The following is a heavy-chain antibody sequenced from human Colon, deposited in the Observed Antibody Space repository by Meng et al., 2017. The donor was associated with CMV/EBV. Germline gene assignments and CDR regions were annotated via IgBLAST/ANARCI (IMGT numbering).Heavy chain of an antibody. V-gene: IGHV3-7*01. CDR1: GFTFRSYW. CDR3: ARVEDFRSGHYGMDV. Sequence: GGSLRLSCTASGFTFRSYWMHWVRQAPGKGLEWVANIKQDGSEKYYVDSVKGRFTISRDNAKNSLYLQMNGLRAEDTAVYYCARVEDFRSGHYGMDVWGQGTAVTVSS. CDR2: IKQDGSEK. J-gene: IGHJ6*02. D-gene: IGHD3-3*01.